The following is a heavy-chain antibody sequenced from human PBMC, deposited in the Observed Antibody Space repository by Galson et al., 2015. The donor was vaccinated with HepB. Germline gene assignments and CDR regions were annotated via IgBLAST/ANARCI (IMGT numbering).Heavy chain of an antibody. J-gene: IGHJ6*03. CDR3: ARRILYYYYMDV. CDR1: GGSFSDYY. V-gene: IGHV4-34*01. D-gene: IGHD2-15*01. CDR2: INHTGST. Sequence: SETLSLTCAFYGGSFSDYYWTWIRQPPGKGLEWIGEINHTGSTNYNPSLKSRVTISVDTSKNQFSLKLRSVTAADTAVYYCARRILYYYYMDVWGKGTTVTVSS.